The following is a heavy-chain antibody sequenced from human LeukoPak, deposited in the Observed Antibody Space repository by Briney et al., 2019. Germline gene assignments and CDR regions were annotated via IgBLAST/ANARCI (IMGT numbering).Heavy chain of an antibody. CDR3: ARSGPYAAAALGTYYFDY. V-gene: IGHV3-30*02. Sequence: GGSLRLSCAASGFTFSSYGMHWVRQAPGKGLEWVAFIRYDGSNKYYADSVKGRFTISRDNSKNTLYLQMNSLRAEDTAVYYCARSGPYAAAALGTYYFDYWGQGTLVTVSS. D-gene: IGHD6-13*01. CDR1: GFTFSSYG. CDR2: IRYDGSNK. J-gene: IGHJ4*02.